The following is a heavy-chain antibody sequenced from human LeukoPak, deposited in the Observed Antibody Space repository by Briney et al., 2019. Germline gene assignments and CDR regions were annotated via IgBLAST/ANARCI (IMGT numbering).Heavy chain of an antibody. Sequence: SETLSLTCTVSGGSISSYYWSWIRQPPGKGLEWIGYIYTSGSTNYNPSLKSRVTISVDTSKNQFSLKLSSVIAADTAVYYCARRNRGYCSSTSCYSPTGTTYYYYYMDVWGKGTTVTVSS. J-gene: IGHJ6*03. CDR3: ARRNRGYCSSTSCYSPTGTTYYYYYMDV. D-gene: IGHD2-2*02. CDR1: GGSISSYY. CDR2: IYTSGST. V-gene: IGHV4-4*09.